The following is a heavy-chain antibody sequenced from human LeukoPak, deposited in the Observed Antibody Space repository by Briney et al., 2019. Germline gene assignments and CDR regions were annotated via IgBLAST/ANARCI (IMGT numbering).Heavy chain of an antibody. CDR1: GGSISSSSHY. CDR3: ARAGGYGLIDY. D-gene: IGHD5-18*01. CDR2: IYHSGTTYSGST. Sequence: SETLSLTCTVSGGSISSSSHYWGWICQPPGKGLEWIGSIYHSGTTYSGSTYYNPSLKSRVTISLDTSKNQFSLKVGSMTAADTAVYYCARAGGYGLIDYWGQGTMVTVSS. V-gene: IGHV4-39*07. J-gene: IGHJ4*02.